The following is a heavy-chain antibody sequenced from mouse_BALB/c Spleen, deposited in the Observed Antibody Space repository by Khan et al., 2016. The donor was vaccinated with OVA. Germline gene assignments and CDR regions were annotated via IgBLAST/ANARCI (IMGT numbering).Heavy chain of an antibody. CDR2: INPSSGGT. V-gene: IGHV1S81*02. J-gene: IGHJ3*01. D-gene: IGHD2-2*01. Sequence: VQLQQSGAELVKPGASVRLSCKASGYTFTSYYLYWVKQRPGQGLEWIGDINPSSGGTNFNEKFKSKATLTVDKSSSTAYIQLNSLTPEDSAVYYCTRSGYGSFAYWGQGTLVTVSA. CDR3: TRSGYGSFAY. CDR1: GYTFTSYY.